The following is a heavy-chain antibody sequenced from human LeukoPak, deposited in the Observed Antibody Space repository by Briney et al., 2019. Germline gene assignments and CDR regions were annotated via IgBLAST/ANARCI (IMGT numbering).Heavy chain of an antibody. J-gene: IGHJ2*01. V-gene: IGHV1-2*06. D-gene: IGHD1-26*01. Sequence: ASVKVSCRTSGYTFTGYYMHWVRQAPGQGLEWMGRINANSGGTNYAQKFQGRVTMTRDTSISTAYMELSRLGSDDTAVYYCARVPYSGSTPGYFDLWGRGTLVTVSS. CDR1: GYTFTGYY. CDR3: ARVPYSGSTPGYFDL. CDR2: INANSGGT.